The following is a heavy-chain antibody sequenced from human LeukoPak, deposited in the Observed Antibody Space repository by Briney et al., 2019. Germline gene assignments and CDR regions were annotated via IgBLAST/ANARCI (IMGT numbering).Heavy chain of an antibody. Sequence: ASVKVSCKASGYTFTSYYMHWVRQAPGQGLEWMGIINPSGGSTSYAQKFQGRVTMTRDTSTSTAYMELRSLRSDDTAVYYCARASPFGYYDFFYELPHYYGMDVWGQGTTVTVSS. CDR3: ARASPFGYYDFFYELPHYYGMDV. D-gene: IGHD3-3*01. CDR1: GYTFTSYY. V-gene: IGHV1-46*01. J-gene: IGHJ6*02. CDR2: INPSGGST.